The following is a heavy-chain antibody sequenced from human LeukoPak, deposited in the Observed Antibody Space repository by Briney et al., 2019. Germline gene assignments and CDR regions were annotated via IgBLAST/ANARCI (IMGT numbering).Heavy chain of an antibody. CDR3: ARVPYCSGGSCNYYYYYGMDV. Sequence: SETLSLTCAVYGGSLSGYYWSWIRQPPGKGLEWIGEINHSGSTNYNPSLKSRVTISVDTSRNQFSLKLSSVTAADTAVYYCARVPYCSGGSCNYYYYYGMDVWGQGTTVTVSS. V-gene: IGHV4-34*01. CDR2: INHSGST. D-gene: IGHD2-15*01. J-gene: IGHJ6*02. CDR1: GGSLSGYY.